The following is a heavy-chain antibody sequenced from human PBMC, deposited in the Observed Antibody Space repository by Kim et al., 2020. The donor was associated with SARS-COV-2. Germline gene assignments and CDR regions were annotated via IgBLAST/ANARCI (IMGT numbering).Heavy chain of an antibody. J-gene: IGHJ3*01. CDR2: IYYSGST. D-gene: IGHD2-21*01. Sequence: SETLSLTCTVSGGSISSGGYYWSWNRQHPGKGLEWNGYIYYSGSTNYNPSLKSRVTISVATSKNQLSLRPSSVTAADTAVYYCAREGYDCGGCLGYFD. V-gene: IGHV4-31*03. CDR3: AREGYDCGGCLGYFD. CDR1: GGSISSGGYY.